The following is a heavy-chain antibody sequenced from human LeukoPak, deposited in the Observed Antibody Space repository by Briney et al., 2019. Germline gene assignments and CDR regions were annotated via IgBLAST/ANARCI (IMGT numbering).Heavy chain of an antibody. CDR3: AKNPIGRSSSWYGGDY. V-gene: IGHV3-23*01. D-gene: IGHD6-13*01. CDR1: GFTFSSYA. CDR2: ISGSGGST. J-gene: IGHJ4*02. Sequence: GRSLRLSCAASGFTFSSYAMSWVPEAPGKGLEWVSAISGSGGSTYYADSVKGRFTISRDNSKNTLYLQMNSLRAEDTAVYYCAKNPIGRSSSWYGGDYWGQGTLVTVSS.